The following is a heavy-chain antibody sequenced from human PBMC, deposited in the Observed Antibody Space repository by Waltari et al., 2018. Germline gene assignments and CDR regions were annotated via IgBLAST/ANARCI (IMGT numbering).Heavy chain of an antibody. CDR2: MAYTGAT. Sequence: QLQLQESGPGLVKPSETLSLTCSVSGVSITSNRSYWGWIRQPPGQGLEWIGTMAYTGATYSSPSLESRVTVSRDTSKNQLSLKLVSVTAADTAVYYCATYIGASVGTAAFDVWGQGTMVAVSS. V-gene: IGHV4-39*01. D-gene: IGHD1-1*01. CDR1: GVSITSNRSY. J-gene: IGHJ3*01. CDR3: ATYIGASVGTAAFDV.